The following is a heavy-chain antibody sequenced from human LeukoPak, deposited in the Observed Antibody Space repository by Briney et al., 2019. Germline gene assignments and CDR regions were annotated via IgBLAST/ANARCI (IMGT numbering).Heavy chain of an antibody. CDR3: ARVGSGYDLDY. V-gene: IGHV1-8*01. CDR2: MDPNSGNT. D-gene: IGHD5-12*01. Sequence: WMGWMDPNSGNTGYAQKFQGRVTMTRNTSISTAYMELSSLRSEDTAVYYCARVGSGYDLDYWGQGTLVTVSS. J-gene: IGHJ4*02.